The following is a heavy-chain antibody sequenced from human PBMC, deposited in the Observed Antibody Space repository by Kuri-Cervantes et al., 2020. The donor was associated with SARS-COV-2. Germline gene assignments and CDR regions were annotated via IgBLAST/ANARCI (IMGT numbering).Heavy chain of an antibody. CDR3: ARSPLYTRDWTIPQYFDS. Sequence: SETLSLTCIVSGGSMDSVYYYWSWIRQPPGKGLEWIGYTLYSGSPYYNPSLKSRLSISLDTSTNQFSLRLSSVTAADTAVYFCARSPLYTRDWTIPQYFDSWGQGTLVTVSS. CDR2: TLYSGSP. V-gene: IGHV4-30-4*01. D-gene: IGHD6-19*01. CDR1: GGSMDSVYYY. J-gene: IGHJ4*02.